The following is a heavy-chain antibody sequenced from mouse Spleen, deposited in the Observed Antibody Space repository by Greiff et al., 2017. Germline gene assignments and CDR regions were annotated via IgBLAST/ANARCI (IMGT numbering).Heavy chain of an antibody. Sequence: QVQLKESGPGLVAPSQSLSITCTVSGFSLTTYGVDWVRQSPGKGLEWLGVIWGGGSTNFNSALKSRLSISKDNSKSQVFLKMNSLQTDDTAMYYCARSLITTAPYYYAMDYWGQGTSVTVSS. CDR3: ARSLITTAPYYYAMDY. D-gene: IGHD1-2*01. CDR1: GFSLTTYG. CDR2: IWGGGST. J-gene: IGHJ4*01. V-gene: IGHV2-6*01.